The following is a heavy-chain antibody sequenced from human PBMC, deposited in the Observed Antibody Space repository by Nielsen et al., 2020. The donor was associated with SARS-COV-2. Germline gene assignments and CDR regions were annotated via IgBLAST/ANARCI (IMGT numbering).Heavy chain of an antibody. J-gene: IGHJ4*02. D-gene: IGHD6-13*01. CDR3: AKSRENGIAAAGLDY. Sequence: LKISCAASGFTFDDYAMHWVRQAPGKGLEWVSGISWNSGSIGYADSVKGRFTISRDNAKNSLYLQMNSLRAEDTALYYCAKSRENGIAAAGLDYWGQGTLVTVSS. CDR1: GFTFDDYA. CDR2: ISWNSGSI. V-gene: IGHV3-9*01.